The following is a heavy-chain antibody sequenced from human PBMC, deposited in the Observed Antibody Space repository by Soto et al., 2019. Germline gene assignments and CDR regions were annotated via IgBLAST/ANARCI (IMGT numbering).Heavy chain of an antibody. J-gene: IGHJ4*02. CDR2: IYYSGST. CDR3: ARLHGILTGYSFDY. D-gene: IGHD3-9*01. V-gene: IGHV4-30-4*01. CDR1: GGSISSGDYY. Sequence: SETLSLTCTVSGGSISSGDYYWSWIRQPPGKGLEWIGYIYYSGSTYYNPSLKSRVTISVDTSKNQFSLKLSSVTAADTAVYYCARLHGILTGYSFDYWGQGTLVTVSS.